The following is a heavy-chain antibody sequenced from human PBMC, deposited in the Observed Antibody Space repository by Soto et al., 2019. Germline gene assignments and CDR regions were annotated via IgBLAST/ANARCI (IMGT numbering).Heavy chain of an antibody. D-gene: IGHD5-12*01. CDR3: ARQVWLQLWSDDY. Sequence: SETLSLTCAVSGGSISSGGYSWSWIRQPPGKGLEWIGYIYHSGSTYYNPSLKSRVTISVDRSKNQFSLKLSSVTAADTAVYYCARQVWLQLWSDDYWGQGTLGTVSS. CDR1: GGSISSGGYS. CDR2: IYHSGST. J-gene: IGHJ4*02. V-gene: IGHV4-30-2*01.